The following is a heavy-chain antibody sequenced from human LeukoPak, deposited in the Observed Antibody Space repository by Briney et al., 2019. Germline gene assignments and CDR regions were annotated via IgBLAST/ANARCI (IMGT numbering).Heavy chain of an antibody. D-gene: IGHD4-17*01. CDR3: AREGSDYGDYRHDWFDP. CDR1: GGSISSYY. Sequence: PSETLSLTCTVSGGSISSYYWSWIRQPPGKGLEWIGYIYYSGSTNYNPSLKSRVTISVGTSKNQFSLKLSSVTAADTAVYYCAREGSDYGDYRHDWFDPWGQGTLVTVSS. J-gene: IGHJ5*02. CDR2: IYYSGST. V-gene: IGHV4-59*01.